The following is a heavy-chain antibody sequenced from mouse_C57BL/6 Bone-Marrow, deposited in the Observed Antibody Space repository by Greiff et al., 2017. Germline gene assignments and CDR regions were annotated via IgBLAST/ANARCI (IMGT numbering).Heavy chain of an antibody. V-gene: IGHV5-4*01. Sequence: EVQVVESGGGLVKPGGSLKLSCAASGFTFSSYAMSWVRQTPEKRLEWVATISDGGSYTDYPDNVKGRFTISRDNAKNNLYLQMSHLKSEDTAMYYCARDQAWFAYWGQGTLVTVSA. CDR2: ISDGGSYT. D-gene: IGHD3-2*02. CDR1: GFTFSSYA. J-gene: IGHJ3*01. CDR3: ARDQAWFAY.